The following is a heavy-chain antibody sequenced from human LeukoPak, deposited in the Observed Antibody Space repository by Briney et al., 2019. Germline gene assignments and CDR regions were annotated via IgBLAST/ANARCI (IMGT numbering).Heavy chain of an antibody. CDR3: ARDAVSTTTAGGIDY. CDR2: ISAYSGYT. D-gene: IGHD5/OR15-5a*01. Sequence: ASVKVSYKASGYTFTNYGISWVRQAPGQGLEWMGWISAYSGYTHYAQKIQGRVTVATEASTSTAYMELRSLTSYDTAVYYCARDAVSTTTAGGIDYWGQGTLVTVS. J-gene: IGHJ4*02. CDR1: GYTFTNYG. V-gene: IGHV1-18*01.